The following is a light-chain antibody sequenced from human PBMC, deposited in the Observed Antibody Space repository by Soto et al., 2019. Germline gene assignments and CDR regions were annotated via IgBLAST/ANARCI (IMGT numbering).Light chain of an antibody. CDR3: QQFSSFWT. J-gene: IGKJ1*01. Sequence: IQMTQSPSTLSASVGDRVTITCRASQSINDWLAWYQQKPGKAPKLLIYKASNFYRGVPSRFSGSGSGTEFTLTISSLQPDNFATYYCQQFSSFWTFGQGTKVEIK. CDR1: QSINDW. CDR2: KAS. V-gene: IGKV1-5*03.